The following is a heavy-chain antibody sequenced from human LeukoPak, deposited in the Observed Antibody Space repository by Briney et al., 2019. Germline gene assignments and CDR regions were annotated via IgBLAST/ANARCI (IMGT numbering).Heavy chain of an antibody. D-gene: IGHD1-26*01. CDR1: GGTVSNYV. Sequence: SVKVSCKAAGGTVSNYVISWVRQAPGQGLEWMGGIIPIFTTANYAQKFQGRVTITADESTSTAYMELSSLRSEDTAVYYCARGPQVGAFDLWSQGTMVTVSS. CDR3: ARGPQVGAFDL. J-gene: IGHJ3*01. V-gene: IGHV1-69*13. CDR2: IIPIFTTA.